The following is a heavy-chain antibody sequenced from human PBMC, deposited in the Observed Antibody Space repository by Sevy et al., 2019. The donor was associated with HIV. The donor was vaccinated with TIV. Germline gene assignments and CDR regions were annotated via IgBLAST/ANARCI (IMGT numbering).Heavy chain of an antibody. CDR2: VSRNGGTP. CDR1: GFTFGGYM. CDR3: AKVDVVVPVADYGLDV. Sequence: GGSLRLSCAGSGFTFGGYMMNWVRQAPGRGLEWVARVSRNGGTPEYGDSAKGRFTISRDNSMNTLYLQMNSLRVEDTAVYYCAKVDVVVPVADYGLDVWGQGTTVTVSS. V-gene: IGHV3-23*01. J-gene: IGHJ6*02. D-gene: IGHD2-2*01.